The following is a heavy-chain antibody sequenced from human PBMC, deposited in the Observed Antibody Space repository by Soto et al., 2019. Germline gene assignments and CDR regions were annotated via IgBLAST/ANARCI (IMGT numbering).Heavy chain of an antibody. V-gene: IGHV4-59*01. CDR3: ARVRIVGAIRWFDP. J-gene: IGHJ5*02. CDR1: GGSISSYY. CDR2: IYYSEST. D-gene: IGHD1-26*01. Sequence: SETLSLTCTVSGGSISSYYWSWIRQPPGKGLEWIGYIYYSESTNYNPSLKSRVTISVDTSKNQFSLKLSSVTAADTAVYYCARVRIVGAIRWFDPWGQGTLVTVSS.